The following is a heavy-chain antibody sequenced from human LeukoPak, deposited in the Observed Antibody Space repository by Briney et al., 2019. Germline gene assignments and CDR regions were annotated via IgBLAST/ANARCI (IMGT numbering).Heavy chain of an antibody. CDR3: ARRLTQYDCFDP. D-gene: IGHD2-2*01. V-gene: IGHV6-1*01. CDR2: TYYRSTRYN. J-gene: IGHJ5*02. CDR1: GDSVSSNSVT. Sequence: SQTLSLTCAISGDSVSSNSVTWNWIRQSPSRGLGWLGRTYYRSTRYNDYAVSVRGRITVNPDTSKNQFSLHLNSVTPEDTAVYYCARRLTQYDCFDPWGQGILVTVSS.